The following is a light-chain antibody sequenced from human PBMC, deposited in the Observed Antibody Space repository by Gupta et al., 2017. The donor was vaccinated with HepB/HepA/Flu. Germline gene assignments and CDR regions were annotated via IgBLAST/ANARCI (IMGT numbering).Light chain of an antibody. V-gene: IGLV3-25*03. CDR2: KDS. CDR3: QSADSSGTYWV. CDR1: ALPKQY. Sequence: SSALPQPPSVSVSPGQTARITCSGDALPKQYAYWYQQKPGQAPVLVIYKDSERPSGIPERFSGSSSGTTVTLTISGVQAEDEADYYCQSADSSGTYWVFGGGTKLTVL. J-gene: IGLJ3*02.